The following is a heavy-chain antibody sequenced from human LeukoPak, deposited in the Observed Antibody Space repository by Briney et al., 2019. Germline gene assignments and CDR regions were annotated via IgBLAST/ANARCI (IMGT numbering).Heavy chain of an antibody. CDR3: ARTTGTVGGY. CDR1: GYTFTCYY. J-gene: IGHJ4*02. V-gene: IGHV1-2*02. D-gene: IGHD1-1*01. CDR2: INPNSGGT. Sequence: GASVKVSCTASGYTFTCYYMHWVRQAPGQGLEWMGWINPNSGGTNYAQKFQGRVTMTRDTTISTAYMELSRLRSDDTAVYYCARTTGTVGGYWGQGTLVTVSS.